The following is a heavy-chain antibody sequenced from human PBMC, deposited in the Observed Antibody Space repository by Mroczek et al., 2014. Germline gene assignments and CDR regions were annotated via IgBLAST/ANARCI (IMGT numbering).Heavy chain of an antibody. CDR1: GGSFSGYY. V-gene: IGHV4-34*01. J-gene: IGHJ4*02. CDR3: ARGGYYYDSSGYYDPLPIDY. Sequence: QVQLQQWGAGLLKPSETLSLTCAVYGGSFSGYYWSWIRQPPGKGLEWIGEINHSGSTNYNPSLKSRVTISVDTSKNQFSLKLSSVTAADTAVYYCARGGYYYDSSGYYDPLPIDYWGQGTLVTVSS. D-gene: IGHD3-22*01. CDR2: INHSGST.